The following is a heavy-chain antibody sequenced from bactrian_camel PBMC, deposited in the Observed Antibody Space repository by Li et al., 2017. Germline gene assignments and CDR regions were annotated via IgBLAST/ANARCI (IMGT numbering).Heavy chain of an antibody. D-gene: IGHD1*01. CDR1: GFTFSSYY. V-gene: IGHV3-2*01. J-gene: IGHJ4*01. CDR3: TKDYVEGLGIDY. Sequence: HVQLVESGGGLVQPGGSLRLSCAASGFTFSSYYMSWVRQAPGKGLEWVSSIASDGSYTYYADSVKGRFTTSRGNAKNTLYLQLNSLKTEDTAMYYCTKDYVEGLGIDYWGQGTQVTVS. CDR2: IASDGSYT.